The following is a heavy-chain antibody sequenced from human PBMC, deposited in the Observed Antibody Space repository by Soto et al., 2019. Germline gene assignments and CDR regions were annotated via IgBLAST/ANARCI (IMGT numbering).Heavy chain of an antibody. V-gene: IGHV1-18*01. Sequence: ASVKVSCKASGYTFTSYGISWVRQAPGQGLEWMGWISTKSGNTAYAQSFQDWVTMTRDTSINTAYMELSSLRSDDTAVYYCARAGVYYGMDVWGQGTTVTVSS. CDR1: GYTFTSYG. CDR3: ARAGVYYGMDV. D-gene: IGHD3-10*01. CDR2: ISTKSGNT. J-gene: IGHJ6*02.